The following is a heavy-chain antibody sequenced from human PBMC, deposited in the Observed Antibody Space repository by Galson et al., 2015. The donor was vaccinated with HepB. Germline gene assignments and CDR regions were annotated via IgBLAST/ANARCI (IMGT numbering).Heavy chain of an antibody. J-gene: IGHJ1*01. Sequence: SLRLSCAASGFTFSSYNMNWVRQAPGKGLEWVSSISSSSSYIHYADSVKGRFTISRDNAKNSLYLQMNSLRVEDTAVYYCARDRPPGIVAAGSFQYWGRGTLVTVSS. CDR1: GFTFSSYN. CDR3: ARDRPPGIVAAGSFQY. CDR2: ISSSSSYI. V-gene: IGHV3-21*01. D-gene: IGHD6-13*01.